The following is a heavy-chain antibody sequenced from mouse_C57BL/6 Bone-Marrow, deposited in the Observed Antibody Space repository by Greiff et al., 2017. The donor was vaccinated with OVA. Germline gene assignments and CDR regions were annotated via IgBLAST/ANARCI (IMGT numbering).Heavy chain of an antibody. Sequence: VQLQQSGAELARPGASVKLSCKASGYTFTSYGISWVKQRTGQGLEWIGEIYPRSGNTYYNEKFKGKATLTADKSSSTAYMELRSLTSEDSAVDVCARYYSNDGGFAYWGQGTLVTVSA. CDR1: GYTFTSYG. CDR3: ARYYSNDGGFAY. CDR2: IYPRSGNT. D-gene: IGHD2-12*01. J-gene: IGHJ3*01. V-gene: IGHV1-81*01.